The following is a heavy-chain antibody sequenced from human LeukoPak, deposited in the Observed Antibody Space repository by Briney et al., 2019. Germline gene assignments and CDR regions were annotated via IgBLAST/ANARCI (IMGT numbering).Heavy chain of an antibody. Sequence: ASVKVSCKASGYTFTGYYMHWVRQAPGQGLEWMGWINPNSGGTNCAQKFQGRVTMTRDTSISTAYMELSRLRSDDTAVYYCAREGLLIGHPGPGSWFDPWGQGTLVTVSS. CDR2: INPNSGGT. V-gene: IGHV1-2*02. CDR3: AREGLLIGHPGPGSWFDP. J-gene: IGHJ5*02. CDR1: GYTFTGYY. D-gene: IGHD2-21*01.